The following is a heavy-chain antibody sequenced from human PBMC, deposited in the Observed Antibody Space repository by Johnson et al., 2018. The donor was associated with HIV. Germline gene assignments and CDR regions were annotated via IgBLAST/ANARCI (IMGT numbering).Heavy chain of an antibody. CDR3: AKDRSMDDAFDV. Sequence: VQLVESGGGLVQPGGSLTLSCAASGFIFSDSDIHWVRQASGKGLEWVGRVRNRANNFATLYSVSMEGRSTISRDISKDTLYLQMNSLRAEDTAVYYCAKDRSMDDAFDVWGQGTMVTVSS. J-gene: IGHJ3*01. CDR1: GFIFSDSD. CDR2: VRNRANNFAT. D-gene: IGHD1-26*01. V-gene: IGHV3-73*02.